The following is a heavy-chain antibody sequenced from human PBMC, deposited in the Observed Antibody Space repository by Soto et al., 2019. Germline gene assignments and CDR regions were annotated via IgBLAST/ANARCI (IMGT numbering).Heavy chain of an antibody. Sequence: KTSETLSLTCTVSGGSISSYYWSWIRQPPGKGLEWIGYIYYSGSTNYNPSLKSRVTISVDTSKSQFSLKLSSVTAADTAVYYCARTLGYCTNGVCYPRWFDPWGQGTLVTVSS. J-gene: IGHJ5*02. CDR2: IYYSGST. D-gene: IGHD2-8*01. CDR1: GGSISSYY. V-gene: IGHV4-59*01. CDR3: ARTLGYCTNGVCYPRWFDP.